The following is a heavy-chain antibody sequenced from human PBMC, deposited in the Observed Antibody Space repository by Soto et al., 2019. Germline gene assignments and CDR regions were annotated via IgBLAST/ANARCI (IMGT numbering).Heavy chain of an antibody. J-gene: IGHJ4*02. Sequence: XESLRLSCTASGFTFRTYAMTWFRQAPGKGLEWVSAISGSAGTFYATSVKGRFTISRDNSRSTVYLQMHSLRAEDSAIYYCAKEKDYDFNWGSDRFTSHYWGRGTLVTVSS. CDR2: ISGSAGT. CDR3: AKEKDYDFNWGSDRFTSHY. CDR1: GFTFRTYA. V-gene: IGHV3-23*01. D-gene: IGHD3-16*02.